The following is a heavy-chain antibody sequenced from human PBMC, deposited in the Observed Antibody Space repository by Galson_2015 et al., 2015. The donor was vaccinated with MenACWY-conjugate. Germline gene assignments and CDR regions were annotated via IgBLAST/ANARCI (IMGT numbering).Heavy chain of an antibody. Sequence: SLRLSCAASGFIFSSYSMNWVRQAPGKGLEWVSSIDSSGSDIYYGDSVKGRFTTSRDNAKNSVFLQMDSLRAEDTAVYYRARDIGDYVDGSGDCWGQGTLVTVSS. D-gene: IGHD4-17*01. CDR3: ARDIGDYVDGSGDC. CDR1: GFIFSSYS. CDR2: IDSSGSDI. J-gene: IGHJ4*02. V-gene: IGHV3-21*01.